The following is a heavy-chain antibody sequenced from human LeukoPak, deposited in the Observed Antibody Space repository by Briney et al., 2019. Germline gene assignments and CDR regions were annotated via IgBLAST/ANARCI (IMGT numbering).Heavy chain of an antibody. D-gene: IGHD3-16*02. V-gene: IGHV3-23*01. CDR3: ARDTSSYPYGMDV. CDR2: ISGNGGST. CDR1: GFTFSSYA. J-gene: IGHJ6*02. Sequence: LPGGSLRLSCAASGFTFSSYAMSWVRQAPGKGLEWVSAISGNGGSTYYADSVKGRFTISRDNSKNTLYLQMNSLRAEDTAVYYCARDTSSYPYGMDVWGQGTTVTVSS.